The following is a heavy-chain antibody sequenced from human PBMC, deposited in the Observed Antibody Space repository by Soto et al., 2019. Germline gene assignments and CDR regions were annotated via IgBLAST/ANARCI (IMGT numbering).Heavy chain of an antibody. Sequence: GGSLRLSCAASGFTFSSYGMHWVRQAPGKGLEWVSSISSSSSYIYYADSVKGRFTISRDNAKNSLYLQMNSLRAEDTAVYYCARDSPPPYSSLQYYYYYYGMDVWGQGTTVTVSS. D-gene: IGHD6-6*01. V-gene: IGHV3-21*01. J-gene: IGHJ6*02. CDR1: GFTFSSYG. CDR2: ISSSSSYI. CDR3: ARDSPPPYSSLQYYYYYYGMDV.